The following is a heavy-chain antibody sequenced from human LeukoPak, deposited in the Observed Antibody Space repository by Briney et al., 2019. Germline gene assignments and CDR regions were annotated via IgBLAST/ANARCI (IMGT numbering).Heavy chain of an antibody. CDR3: ARGENCSSTSCHIHHYYYYYMDV. V-gene: IGHV4-34*01. Sequence: SETLSLTCAVYGGSFSGYYWSWIRQPPGKGLEWIGEINHSGSTNYNPSLKSRVTISVDTSKNQFSLKLSSVTAADTAVYYCARGENCSSTSCHIHHYYYYYMDVWGKGTTVTVSS. CDR2: INHSGST. D-gene: IGHD2-2*02. J-gene: IGHJ6*03. CDR1: GGSFSGYY.